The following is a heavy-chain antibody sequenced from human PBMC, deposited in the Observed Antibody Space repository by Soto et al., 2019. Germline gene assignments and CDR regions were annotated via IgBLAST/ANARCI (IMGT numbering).Heavy chain of an antibody. D-gene: IGHD2-15*01. V-gene: IGHV3-23*01. CDR1: GFTFSSYA. J-gene: IGHJ4*01. CDR3: TTGSPFSGALYDH. CDR2: ISGSGGST. Sequence: GGSLRLSCAPSGFTFSSYAMSWVRQAPGKGLEWVSAISGSGGSTYYADSVKGRFTISRDNSKSTLYLQMNSLKSDDTAVYYCTTGSPFSGALYDHWGHGTQVTVSS.